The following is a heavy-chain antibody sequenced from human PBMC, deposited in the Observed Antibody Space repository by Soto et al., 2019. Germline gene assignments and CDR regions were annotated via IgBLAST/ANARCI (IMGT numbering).Heavy chain of an antibody. V-gene: IGHV3-15*07. Sequence: EVHLVESGGGLVKPGGSLRLSCAGSGFTFNRAWMNWVRQAPGKGLEWVGRIRSELNGGTADYAAPVNGRFTISRDDSRNTVFLQMNSLKTDDTAVYYFTTHDYGGDGDRFDPWGQGALVTVSS. J-gene: IGHJ5*02. CDR3: TTHDYGGDGDRFDP. CDR2: IRSELNGGTA. D-gene: IGHD2-21*02. CDR1: GFTFNRAW.